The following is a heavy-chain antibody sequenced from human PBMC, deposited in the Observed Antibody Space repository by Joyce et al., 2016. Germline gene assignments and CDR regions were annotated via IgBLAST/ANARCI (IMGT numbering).Heavy chain of an antibody. Sequence: EVYLVESGGGLVQPGGSLRLSCAAAGFSFRYFWMDWVRHAPGKGLEWVAQINEDGSEKNYMDSLRGRFTISRDNAKNSVDLQINSLRVEDRAVYYCTRGSGTGWFDPWGQGTLVTVSS. CDR1: GFSFRYFW. CDR2: INEDGSEK. V-gene: IGHV3-7*03. J-gene: IGHJ5*02. D-gene: IGHD6-13*01. CDR3: TRGSGTGWFDP.